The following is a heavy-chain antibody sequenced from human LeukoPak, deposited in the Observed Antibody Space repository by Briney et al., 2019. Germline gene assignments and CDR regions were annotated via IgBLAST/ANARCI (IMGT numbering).Heavy chain of an antibody. D-gene: IGHD2-2*01. Sequence: ASVKVSCKASGYTFTGYYMHWVRQAPGQGLEWMGWINPNSGGTNYAQKFQGRVTMTRDTSISTAYMELSRLRSDDTAVYYCATSRGYGSSTSCRGDYYFDYAGQGPLVTVTS. V-gene: IGHV1-2*02. CDR3: ATSRGYGSSTSCRGDYYFDY. CDR2: INPNSGGT. CDR1: GYTFTGYY. J-gene: IGHJ4*02.